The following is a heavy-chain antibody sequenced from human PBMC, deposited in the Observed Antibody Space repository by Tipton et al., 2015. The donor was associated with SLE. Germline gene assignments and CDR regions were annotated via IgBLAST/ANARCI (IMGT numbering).Heavy chain of an antibody. CDR1: GGSISDYY. J-gene: IGHJ3*02. D-gene: IGHD1-26*01. CDR3: ARDRESGRLDAFDI. CDR2: IYDSGYT. V-gene: IGHV4-59*01. Sequence: TLSLTCTVSGGSISDYYWSWIRQPPGKGLEWIGYIYDSGYTNSNPFLKSRVTISVDTSKSQFSLKMNSVTAADTAVYYCARDRESGRLDAFDIWGQGTTVTVSS.